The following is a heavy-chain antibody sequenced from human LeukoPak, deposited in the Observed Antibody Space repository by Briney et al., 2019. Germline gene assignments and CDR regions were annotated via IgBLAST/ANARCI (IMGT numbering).Heavy chain of an antibody. Sequence: GGSPRLSCAASGFTFSSYWMSWVRQAPGRGLEWVANIKQDGSEKYYVDSVKGRFTISRDNAKNSLYLQMNSLRVEDTAVYYCARDHNYAFDNWGQGTLVTVSS. CDR1: GFTFSSYW. V-gene: IGHV3-7*01. J-gene: IGHJ4*02. CDR3: ARDHNYAFDN. D-gene: IGHD1-1*01. CDR2: IKQDGSEK.